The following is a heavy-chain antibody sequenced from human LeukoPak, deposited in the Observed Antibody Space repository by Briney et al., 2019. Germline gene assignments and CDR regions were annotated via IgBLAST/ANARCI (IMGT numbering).Heavy chain of an antibody. CDR2: IYYSGST. Sequence: SETLSLTCTVSGGSISSYYWSWIRQPPGKGLEWIGYIYYSGSTNYNPSLKSRVTISVDTSKNQFSLKLSSVTAADTAVYYCARTPRNTAMVDYWGQGTLVTVSS. CDR1: GGSISSYY. V-gene: IGHV4-59*08. J-gene: IGHJ4*02. CDR3: ARTPRNTAMVDY. D-gene: IGHD5-18*01.